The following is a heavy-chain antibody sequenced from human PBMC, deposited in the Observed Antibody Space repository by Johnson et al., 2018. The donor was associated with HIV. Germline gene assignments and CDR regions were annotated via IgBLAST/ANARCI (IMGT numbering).Heavy chain of an antibody. CDR1: GFTFSSYA. Sequence: VQLVESGGGLVQPGGSLRLSCAASGFTFSSYAMHWVRQAPGKGLGWVAVISYDGSNKYYADSVKGRFTISRDNSKNTLYLQMNSLRAEDTAVYYCAKDWDRWLQPPGDAFDIWGQGTMVTVSS. V-gene: IGHV3-30-3*01. J-gene: IGHJ3*02. CDR3: AKDWDRWLQPPGDAFDI. CDR2: ISYDGSNK. D-gene: IGHD5-24*01.